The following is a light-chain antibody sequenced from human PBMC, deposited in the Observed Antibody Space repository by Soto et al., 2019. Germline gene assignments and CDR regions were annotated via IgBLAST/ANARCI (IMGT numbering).Light chain of an antibody. Sequence: IVINPSPSTVSVSPGGRAPLSCRASQSISGTLAWYQQKPGQAPRLLIYGASRRATGFPARFSGSGSGTDFTLTISSLQSEDFAVYYCQQFDNWPWTFGQGTKVDIK. J-gene: IGKJ1*01. V-gene: IGKV3-15*01. CDR3: QQFDNWPWT. CDR1: QSISGT. CDR2: GAS.